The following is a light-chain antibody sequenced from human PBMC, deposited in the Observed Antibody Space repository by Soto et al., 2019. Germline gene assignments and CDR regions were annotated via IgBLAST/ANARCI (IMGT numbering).Light chain of an antibody. Sequence: DIQMTQSPSSLSASVGDRVTITCRASQNINSYLNWYQHKSGKAPKLLIYAASTLQSGVPARFSGSGSGTDFTLTISSLQPEDFASYYCQQNYNTVPITFGQGTRLEI. CDR3: QQNYNTVPIT. V-gene: IGKV1-39*01. J-gene: IGKJ5*01. CDR2: AAS. CDR1: QNINSY.